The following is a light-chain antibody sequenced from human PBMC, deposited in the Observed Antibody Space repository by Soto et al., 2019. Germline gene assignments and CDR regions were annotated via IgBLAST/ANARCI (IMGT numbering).Light chain of an antibody. Sequence: EIVMTQSPATLSVSPGERATLSCRASQSVSSNLAWYQQKPGQAPRLLIYGASTRATGIPARFSGSVSGTEFTLTISSLQSEDFAVYYCQQYNKWPPRFGQWTKLEIK. CDR2: GAS. J-gene: IGKJ2*03. CDR1: QSVSSN. CDR3: QQYNKWPPR. V-gene: IGKV3-15*01.